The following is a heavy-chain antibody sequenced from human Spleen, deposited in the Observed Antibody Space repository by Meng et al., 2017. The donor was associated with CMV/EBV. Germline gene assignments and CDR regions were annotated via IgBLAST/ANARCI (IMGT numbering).Heavy chain of an antibody. CDR2: IIPIFGTA. CDR3: ARGQLQYYYYYGMDV. D-gene: IGHD4-11*01. V-gene: IGHV1-69*05. J-gene: IGHJ6*02. CDR1: GGTFSSYA. Sequence: SVKVSCKASGGTFSSYAISWVRPAPGQGLEWMGGIIPIFGTANYAQKFQGRVTITTHESTSTAYMELSSLRSEDTAVYYCARGQLQYYYYYGMDVWGQGTTVTVSS.